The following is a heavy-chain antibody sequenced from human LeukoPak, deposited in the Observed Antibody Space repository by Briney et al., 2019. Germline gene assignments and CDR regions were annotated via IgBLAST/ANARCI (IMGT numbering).Heavy chain of an antibody. J-gene: IGHJ6*02. D-gene: IGHD3-3*01. CDR3: ARYYDFWSGYLNYGMDV. V-gene: IGHV3-21*01. CDR1: GFTFSSYS. CDR2: ISSSSSYI. Sequence: GGSLRLSCAASGFTFSSYSMNWVRQAPGKGLEWVSSISSSSSYIYYADSVKGRSTISRDNAKNSLYLQMNSLRAEDTAVYYCARYYDFWSGYLNYGMDVWGQGTTVTVSS.